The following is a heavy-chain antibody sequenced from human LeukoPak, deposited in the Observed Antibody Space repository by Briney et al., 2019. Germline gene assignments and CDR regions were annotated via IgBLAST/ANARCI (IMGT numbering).Heavy chain of an antibody. D-gene: IGHD2-15*01. CDR2: ISGYNGNT. CDR3: ARLYCSGANCYPIYGDPFDY. J-gene: IGHJ4*02. Sequence: ASVKVSCKASGYTFATYGISWSRQAPGQGLEWMGWISGYNGNTNHAQKFQGRVTMTTDTSTSTAYMELRSLRSDDTAVYYCARLYCSGANCYPIYGDPFDYWGQGTLVTVSS. V-gene: IGHV1-18*01. CDR1: GYTFATYG.